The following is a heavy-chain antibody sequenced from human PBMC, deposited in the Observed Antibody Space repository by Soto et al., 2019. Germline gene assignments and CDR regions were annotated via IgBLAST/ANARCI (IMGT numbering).Heavy chain of an antibody. D-gene: IGHD6-19*01. V-gene: IGHV3-15*01. Sequence: EVQLVESGGGLVKPGGSLRLSCAASGFTFSNAWMSWVRQAPGKGLEWVGRIKSKTDGGTTDYAAPVKGRFTISRDDSKNTLYLQMNSLKTEDTALYYCTTDMAVFYYFDYWGQGTLVTVSS. CDR2: IKSKTDGGTT. CDR3: TTDMAVFYYFDY. J-gene: IGHJ4*02. CDR1: GFTFSNAW.